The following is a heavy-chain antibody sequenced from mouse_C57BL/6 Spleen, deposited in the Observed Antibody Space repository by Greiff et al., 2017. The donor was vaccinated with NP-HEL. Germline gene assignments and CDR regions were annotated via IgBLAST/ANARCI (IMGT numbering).Heavy chain of an antibody. CDR3: ASSFITTVVARYVDY. CDR1: GYTFTSYG. Sequence: QVQLKESGAELARPGASVKLSCEASGYTFTSYGISWVKQRTGQGLEWIGEIYPRSGNTYYNEKFKGKATLTADKSSSTAYMELRSLTSEDSAVYFCASSFITTVVARYVDYWGQGTTLTVSS. J-gene: IGHJ2*01. D-gene: IGHD1-1*01. CDR2: IYPRSGNT. V-gene: IGHV1-81*01.